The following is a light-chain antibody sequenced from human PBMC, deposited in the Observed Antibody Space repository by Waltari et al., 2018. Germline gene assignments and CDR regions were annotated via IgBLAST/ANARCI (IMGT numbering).Light chain of an antibody. V-gene: IGLV2-14*03. CDR1: SSDVGGYNY. CDR2: DVS. J-gene: IGLJ3*02. Sequence: QSALTQPASVSGSPGQSITISCTGTSSDVGGYNYVSWYQQHPGKAPKLMIFDVSNRPSGVSYRFAGSKSGNTASLTISGLQAEDEADYYCSSYISSSTLEVFGGGTRLTVL. CDR3: SSYISSSTLEV.